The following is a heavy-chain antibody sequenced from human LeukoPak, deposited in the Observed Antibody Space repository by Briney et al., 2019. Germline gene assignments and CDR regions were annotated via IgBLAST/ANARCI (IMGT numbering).Heavy chain of an antibody. D-gene: IGHD2-21*02. CDR3: ARDGSRGNLVTAPDF. CDR1: GFTFSSYA. J-gene: IGHJ4*02. Sequence: GGSLRLSCAASGFTFSSYAMHWVRQAPGKGLEWVAVISYDGSNKYYADSVKGRFTISRDNAKNSLYLQMNSLRAEDTAVYYCARDGSRGNLVTAPDFWGQGTLVTVSS. CDR2: ISYDGSNK. V-gene: IGHV3-30*04.